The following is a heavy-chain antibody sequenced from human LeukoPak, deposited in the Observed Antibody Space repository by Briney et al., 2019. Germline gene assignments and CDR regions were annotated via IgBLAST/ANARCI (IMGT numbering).Heavy chain of an antibody. CDR1: GGTFSSYN. D-gene: IGHD6-19*01. CDR2: IIPMQGTP. Sequence: SMKVSCKASGGTFSSYNFIWVRQAPGQGLEWMGGIIPMQGTPNYAQKFQDRVTISADKSTTTVYMALSSLRYEDTAMYYCARESVAGGFEYWGQGTLVTVSS. CDR3: ARESVAGGFEY. J-gene: IGHJ4*02. V-gene: IGHV1-69*08.